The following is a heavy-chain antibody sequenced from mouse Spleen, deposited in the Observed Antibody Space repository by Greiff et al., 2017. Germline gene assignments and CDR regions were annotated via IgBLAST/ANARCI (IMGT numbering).Heavy chain of an antibody. J-gene: IGHJ3*01. Sequence: VQLQQSGAELVKPGASVTLSCTASGFNIKDYYMHWVQQRPEQGLEWIGMIDPEGGETKYAPIFPGKATITADTSSNTAYLQLSSLTSEDSAVYYWAIKKASWFAYWGQGTLVTVSA. D-gene: IGHD1-3*01. CDR3: AIKKASWFAY. CDR2: IDPEGGET. V-gene: IGHV14-2*01. CDR1: GFNIKDYY.